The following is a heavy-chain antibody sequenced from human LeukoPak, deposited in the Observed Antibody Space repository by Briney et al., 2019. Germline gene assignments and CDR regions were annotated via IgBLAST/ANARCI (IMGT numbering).Heavy chain of an antibody. CDR1: GFTFSSYE. CDR3: TRNYDFWSGPPAGYGMDV. CDR2: ISSSGSTI. Sequence: GGSLRLSCAASGFTFSSYEMNWVRQAPGKGLEWVSYISSSGSTIYYADSVKGRFTISRDNAKNSLYLQMNSLRAEDTAVYYCTRNYDFWSGPPAGYGMDVWGQGTTATVSS. V-gene: IGHV3-48*03. J-gene: IGHJ6*02. D-gene: IGHD3-3*01.